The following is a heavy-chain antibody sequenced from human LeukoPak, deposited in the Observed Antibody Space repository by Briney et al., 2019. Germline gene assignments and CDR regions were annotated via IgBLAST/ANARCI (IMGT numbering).Heavy chain of an antibody. CDR2: ISWNSGSI. CDR1: GFTFDDYA. V-gene: IGHV3-9*01. D-gene: IGHD3-10*01. Sequence: GRSLRLSCAASGFTFDDYAMHWVRQAPRKGLEWVSGISWNSGSIGYADSVKGRFTISRDNAKNSLYLQMNSLRAEDTALYYCAKDIADGGSGSYSNFFDYWGQGTLVTVSS. CDR3: AKDIADGGSGSYSNFFDY. J-gene: IGHJ4*02.